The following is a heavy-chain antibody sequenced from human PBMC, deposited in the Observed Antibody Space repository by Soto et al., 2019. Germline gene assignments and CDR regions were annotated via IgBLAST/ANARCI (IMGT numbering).Heavy chain of an antibody. CDR3: ARDPASSGWYFGVYDGMDV. CDR1: GFTFSSYS. V-gene: IGHV3-21*01. Sequence: EVQLVESGGGLVKPGGSLRLSCAASGFTFSSYSMNWVRQAPGKGLEWVSSISSSSSYIYYADSVKGRFTISRDNAKNSLYLQMNSLRAEDTAVYYCARDPASSGWYFGVYDGMDVWGQGTTVTVSS. J-gene: IGHJ6*02. CDR2: ISSSSSYI. D-gene: IGHD6-19*01.